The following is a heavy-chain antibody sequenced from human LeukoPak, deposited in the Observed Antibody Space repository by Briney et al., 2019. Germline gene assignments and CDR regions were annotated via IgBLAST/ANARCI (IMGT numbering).Heavy chain of an antibody. CDR3: AGDFDY. Sequence: GGSLRLSCAASGFTFSIYGMHWVRQAPGKGLDWVAYIRYDGSNKQYADSVKGRFTISRDNSENTLYLQMNRLGVEDTAIYYCAGDFDYWGQGTLVTVSS. V-gene: IGHV3-30*02. CDR2: IRYDGSNK. J-gene: IGHJ4*02. CDR1: GFTFSIYG.